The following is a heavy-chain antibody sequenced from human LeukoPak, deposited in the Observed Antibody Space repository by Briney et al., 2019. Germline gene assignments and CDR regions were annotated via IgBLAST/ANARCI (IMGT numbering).Heavy chain of an antibody. Sequence: PGGSLRLSCAASGFTFSSYAMSWGRQAPGKGLQWVSAISGSGGSTYYADSAKGRFTISRDNSKNTLYLQMNSLRAEDTAVYYCAKWDGGFHYWGQGTLVTVSS. CDR2: ISGSGGST. J-gene: IGHJ4*02. D-gene: IGHD5-24*01. CDR1: GFTFSSYA. V-gene: IGHV3-23*01. CDR3: AKWDGGFHY.